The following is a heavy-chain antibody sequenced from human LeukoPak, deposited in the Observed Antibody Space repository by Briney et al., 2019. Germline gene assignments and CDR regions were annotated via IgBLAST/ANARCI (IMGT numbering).Heavy chain of an antibody. Sequence: PGGSLRLSCAASGFTFSSYGMHWVRQAPGKGLEWVAVISYDGSNKYYADSVKGRFTISRDNSKNTLYLQMNSLRAEDTAVYYCARDRRYYGLYYMDVWGKGTTVTVSS. V-gene: IGHV3-30*03. D-gene: IGHD3-10*01. J-gene: IGHJ6*03. CDR1: GFTFSSYG. CDR2: ISYDGSNK. CDR3: ARDRRYYGLYYMDV.